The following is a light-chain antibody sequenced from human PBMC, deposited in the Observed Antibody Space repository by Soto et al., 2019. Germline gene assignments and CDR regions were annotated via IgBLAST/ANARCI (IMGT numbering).Light chain of an antibody. CDR3: CSYAGSYPHWV. J-gene: IGLJ3*02. CDR2: DVS. V-gene: IGLV2-11*01. Sequence: QSALTQPRSVSGSPGQSVTISCTGTSSDVGGYNYVSWYQQHPGKAPKLMIYDVSKRPSGVPDRFSGSKSGNTAYLTISGLQAEDEADYYCCSYAGSYPHWVFGGGTKVTVL. CDR1: SSDVGGYNY.